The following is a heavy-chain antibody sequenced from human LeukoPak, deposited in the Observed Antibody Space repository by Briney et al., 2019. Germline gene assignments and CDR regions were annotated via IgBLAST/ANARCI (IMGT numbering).Heavy chain of an antibody. J-gene: IGHJ5*02. V-gene: IGHV4-59*12. Sequence: SETLSLTCTVSGGSIGHFHWSWIRQPPGKGLEWIGSVYYSGRTNYNPSLKSRVTIPVDTSKNQFSLKVNYVTAADTAVYYCARDDMAVADAGSRCFGPWGQGLLVTVSS. CDR1: GGSIGHFH. D-gene: IGHD6-19*01. CDR2: VYYSGRT. CDR3: ARDDMAVADAGSRCFGP.